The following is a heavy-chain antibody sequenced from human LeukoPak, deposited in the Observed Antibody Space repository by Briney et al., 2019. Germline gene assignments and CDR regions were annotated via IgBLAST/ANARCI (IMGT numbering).Heavy chain of an antibody. J-gene: IGHJ4*02. CDR1: GITVSSNY. Sequence: PGGFLRLSCAASGITVSSNYMSWVRQAPGKGLEWVSIIYSDGTTLYADSVKGRFTISRDTSKNRLYLHMDSLRAEDTAIYYCTKVATTPVWASDYWGQGTLDTVSS. CDR2: IYSDGTT. D-gene: IGHD1-1*01. CDR3: TKVATTPVWASDY. V-gene: IGHV3-53*01.